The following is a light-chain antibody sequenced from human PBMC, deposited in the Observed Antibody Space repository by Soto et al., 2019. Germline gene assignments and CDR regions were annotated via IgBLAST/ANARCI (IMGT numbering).Light chain of an antibody. J-gene: IGKJ5*01. V-gene: IGKV2D-29*02. CDR2: EVS. CDR1: QSLLHITGETF. CDR3: MQSTQLPPT. Sequence: DVVMTQTPLSLSVAPGQPASISCKSSQSLLHITGETFLFWYLQKPGQSPQLLTYEVSTRVSGVPDRFSGSGSGTDFTLEISRVETDDVGIYYCMQSTQLPPTFGQGTRLGIE.